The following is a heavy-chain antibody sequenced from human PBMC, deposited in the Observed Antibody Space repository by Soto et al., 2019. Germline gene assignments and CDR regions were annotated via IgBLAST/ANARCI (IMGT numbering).Heavy chain of an antibody. D-gene: IGHD6-13*01. Sequence: GGSLRLSCAASGFTFSSYGMHWVRQAPGKGLEWVAVIWYDGSNKYYADSVKGRFTISRDNSKNTLYLQMNSLRAEDTAVYYCARVPRIAAAGYYGMDVWGQGTMVTVSS. J-gene: IGHJ6*02. V-gene: IGHV3-33*01. CDR2: IWYDGSNK. CDR1: GFTFSSYG. CDR3: ARVPRIAAAGYYGMDV.